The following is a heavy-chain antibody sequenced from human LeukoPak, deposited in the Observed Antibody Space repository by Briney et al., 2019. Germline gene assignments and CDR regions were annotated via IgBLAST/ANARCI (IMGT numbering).Heavy chain of an antibody. D-gene: IGHD2-15*01. CDR1: GFTFSSYW. J-gene: IGHJ4*02. V-gene: IGHV3-23*01. CDR3: AKGRCSGGSCYGRGFDY. Sequence: GGSLRLSCAASGFTFSSYWMHWVRQSPGKGLEWVSGITGSGGSAYYTDSVKGRFTISRDNSKNTLYLQMNSLRAEDKAVYYCAKGRCSGGSCYGRGFDYWGQGTLVTVSS. CDR2: ITGSGGSA.